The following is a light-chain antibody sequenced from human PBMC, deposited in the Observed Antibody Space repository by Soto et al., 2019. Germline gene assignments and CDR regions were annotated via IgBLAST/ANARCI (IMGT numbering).Light chain of an antibody. J-gene: IGLJ1*01. Sequence: QSALTQPPSVSGAPGQRVTISCTGSSSNIGAGYDVHWYQQLPGTAPKLLIYGNSNRPSGVPDRFSGSKSGTSASLAITGLQAEDEADYYCPSYDSSLSGRGYVFGTGTKVTVL. CDR1: SSNIGAGYD. CDR2: GNS. CDR3: PSYDSSLSGRGYV. V-gene: IGLV1-40*01.